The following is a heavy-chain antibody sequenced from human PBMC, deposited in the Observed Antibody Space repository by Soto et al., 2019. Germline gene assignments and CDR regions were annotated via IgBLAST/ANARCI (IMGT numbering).Heavy chain of an antibody. Sequence: PSQTLSLTCAISGDSVSSNSAAWDCISHSPSRCLEWLGRTYYRSKWYNDYAVSVKSRITINPDTSKNQFSLQLNSVTPEDTAVYYCARGTTSYYDILTGYYPPNWFDPWGQGTLVTVSS. D-gene: IGHD3-9*01. CDR3: ARGTTSYYDILTGYYPPNWFDP. V-gene: IGHV6-1*01. CDR2: TYYRSKWYN. CDR1: GDSVSSNSAA. J-gene: IGHJ5*02.